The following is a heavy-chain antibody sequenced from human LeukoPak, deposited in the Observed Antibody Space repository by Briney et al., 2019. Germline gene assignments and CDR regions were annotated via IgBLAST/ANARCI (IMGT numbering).Heavy chain of an antibody. CDR2: SNHSGST. CDR3: ARGLNSSWYLANYFDY. D-gene: IGHD6-13*01. CDR1: GGSFSGYY. J-gene: IGHJ4*02. Sequence: SETLSLTCAVYGGSFSGYYWSLIRQPPGKGLEWIGESNHSGSTNYNPSLKSRVTISVDTSKNQFSLKLSSVTAADTAVYYCARGLNSSWYLANYFDYWGQGTLVTVSS. V-gene: IGHV4-34*01.